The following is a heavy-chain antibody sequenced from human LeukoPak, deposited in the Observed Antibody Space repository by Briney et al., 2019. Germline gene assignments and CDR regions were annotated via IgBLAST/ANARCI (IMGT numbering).Heavy chain of an antibody. CDR1: GYTFTGYY. V-gene: IGHV1-2*02. CDR3: AREERNYYDSSGRPLDY. D-gene: IGHD3-22*01. J-gene: IGHJ4*02. Sequence: ASVKVSCKASGYTFTGYYMHWMRQAPGQGLEWMGWINPNSGDTNYAQKFQGRVTMTRDTSITTAYMELSSLRSEDTAVYYCAREERNYYDSSGRPLDYWGQGTLVTVSS. CDR2: INPNSGDT.